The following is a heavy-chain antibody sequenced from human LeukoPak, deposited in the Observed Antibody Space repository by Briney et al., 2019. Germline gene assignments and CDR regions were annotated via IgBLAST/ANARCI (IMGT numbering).Heavy chain of an antibody. Sequence: PSETLSLTCTVSGGSISSNSNYWGWIRQPPGKGLEWIGSLYYSGSTYYNSSLKSRVTISVDTSKNQFSLKLSSVTAADTAVYYCARVGYDHKGILWGQGTLVTVSS. V-gene: IGHV4-39*07. CDR1: GGSISSNSNY. CDR2: LYYSGST. D-gene: IGHD5-12*01. J-gene: IGHJ4*02. CDR3: ARVGYDHKGIL.